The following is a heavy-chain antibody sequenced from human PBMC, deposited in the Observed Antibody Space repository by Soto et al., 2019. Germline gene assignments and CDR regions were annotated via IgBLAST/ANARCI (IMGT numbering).Heavy chain of an antibody. Sequence: LRLSCAASGFTFSSYGMHWVRQAPGKGLEWVAVISYDGSNKYYADSVKGRFTISRDNSKNTLYLQMNSLRAEDTAVYYCAKGPIAGNWFDPWGQGTLVTVSS. D-gene: IGHD6-13*01. J-gene: IGHJ5*02. CDR2: ISYDGSNK. V-gene: IGHV3-30*18. CDR1: GFTFSSYG. CDR3: AKGPIAGNWFDP.